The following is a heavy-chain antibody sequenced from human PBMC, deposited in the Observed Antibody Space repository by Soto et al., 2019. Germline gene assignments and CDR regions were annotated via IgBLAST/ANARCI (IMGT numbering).Heavy chain of an antibody. CDR1: GYTFTSYG. J-gene: IGHJ4*02. D-gene: IGHD5-18*01. CDR3: ARVDTAMVTFDY. Sequence: GASVKVSCKASGYTFTSYGISWVRQAPGQGLEWMGWISAYNGNTNYAQKLQGRVTMTTDTSTSTAHMELRSLRSDDTAVYYCARVDTAMVTFDYWGQGTLVTVSS. CDR2: ISAYNGNT. V-gene: IGHV1-18*04.